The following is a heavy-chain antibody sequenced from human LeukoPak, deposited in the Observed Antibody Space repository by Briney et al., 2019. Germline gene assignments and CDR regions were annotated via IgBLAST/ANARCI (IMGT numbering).Heavy chain of an antibody. CDR3: VKGRISEDGFDF. CDR1: GFHFSTYS. J-gene: IGHJ4*02. V-gene: IGHV3-48*04. CDR2: INSSSSNI. D-gene: IGHD6-13*01. Sequence: GGSLRLSCAASGFHFSTYSIAWVRQAPGKGREWVSYINSSSSNIYHADSVEGRFTVSRDNAKNSLHLQMNSLRAADTAVYCGVKGRISEDGFDFWGQGTLVTVSS.